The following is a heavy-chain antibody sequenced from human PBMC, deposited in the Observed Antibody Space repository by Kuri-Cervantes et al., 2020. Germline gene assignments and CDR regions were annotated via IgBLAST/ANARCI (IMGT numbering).Heavy chain of an antibody. CDR2: ISYSGST. D-gene: IGHD3-9*01. J-gene: IGHJ6*02. CDR1: GGSVSSGSYY. Sequence: SETLSLTCTVSGGSVSSGSYYWSWIRQSPGKGLEWIGYISYSGSTNYNPSLKSRVTISVDTSKNQFSLKLSSVTAADTAAYYCATLLRYFDYASYYYYYSMDVWGQGTTVTVSS. CDR3: ATLLRYFDYASYYYYYSMDV. V-gene: IGHV4-61*01.